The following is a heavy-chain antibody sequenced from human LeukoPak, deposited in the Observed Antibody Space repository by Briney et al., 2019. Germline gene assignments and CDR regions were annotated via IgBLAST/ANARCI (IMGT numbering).Heavy chain of an antibody. CDR2: IVVGSGNT. CDR3: AADRYCSGGSCPDAFDI. D-gene: IGHD2-15*01. Sequence: ASVKVSCKASGFTFTSSAMQWVRQARGQRLEWIGWIVVGSGNTNYAQKFQERVTITRDMSTSTAYMELSSLRSEHTAVYYCAADRYCSGGSCPDAFDIWGQGTMVTVSS. V-gene: IGHV1-58*02. CDR1: GFTFTSSA. J-gene: IGHJ3*02.